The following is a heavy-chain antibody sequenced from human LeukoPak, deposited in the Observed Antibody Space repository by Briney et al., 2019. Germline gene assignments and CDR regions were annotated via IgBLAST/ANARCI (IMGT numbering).Heavy chain of an antibody. J-gene: IGHJ2*01. Sequence: GGSLRLSCEASGFTFRNYLMSWVRQATGKGLEWVSGIGTAGEIYYPGSVKGRFTISRENAKNSLYLQMNSLRAGDTAVYYCARAAYSSTWYSRYFDLWGRGTLVTVSS. CDR3: ARAAYSSTWYSRYFDL. CDR2: IGTAGEI. D-gene: IGHD6-13*01. V-gene: IGHV3-13*01. CDR1: GFTFRNYL.